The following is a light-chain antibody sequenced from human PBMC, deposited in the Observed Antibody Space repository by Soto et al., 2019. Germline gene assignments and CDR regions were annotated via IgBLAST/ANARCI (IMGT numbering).Light chain of an antibody. V-gene: IGLV1-51*01. Sequence: QCAPTQLTPAAAPPSQTVSISCSGSSSNIGGSSVSWYQPLPGTAPNLLIYDHTKRPSGIPDRGAGSKTGTSATLGTTGYPPGDEAEDYRGSWVSILGAYVCGTGTKVTV. CDR2: DHT. J-gene: IGLJ1*01. CDR1: SSNIGGSS. CDR3: GSWVSILGAYV.